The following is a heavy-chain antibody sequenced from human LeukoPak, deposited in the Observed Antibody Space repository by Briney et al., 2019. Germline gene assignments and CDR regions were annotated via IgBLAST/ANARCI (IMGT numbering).Heavy chain of an antibody. D-gene: IGHD6-19*01. CDR1: GGSISSSSYY. Sequence: PSETLSLTCTVSGGSISSSSYYWGWIRQPPGKGLEWIGSIYYSGSTYHNPSLKSRVTISVDTSKNQFSLKLSSVTAADTAVYYCARPGDIAVADRFDYWGQGTLVTVSS. V-gene: IGHV4-39*01. CDR3: ARPGDIAVADRFDY. CDR2: IYYSGST. J-gene: IGHJ4*02.